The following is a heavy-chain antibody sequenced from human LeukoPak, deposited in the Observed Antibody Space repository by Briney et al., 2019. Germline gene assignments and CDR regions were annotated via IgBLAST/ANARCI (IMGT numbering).Heavy chain of an antibody. CDR1: GFTFSTYD. CDR2: ISSSGSYI. Sequence: PGGSLRLSCAAAGFTFSTYDMNWVRQAPGKGLGWVSSISSSGSYIYYADSLKARFAISRDNAKNSLYLQMNNLRAEDTAVYYCAREDASSLDYWGQGILVTVSS. CDR3: AREDASSLDY. J-gene: IGHJ4*02. V-gene: IGHV3-21*06. D-gene: IGHD6-13*01.